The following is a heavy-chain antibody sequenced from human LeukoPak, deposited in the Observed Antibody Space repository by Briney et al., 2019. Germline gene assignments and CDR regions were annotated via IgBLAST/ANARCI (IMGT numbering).Heavy chain of an antibody. CDR1: GFTFSSYA. V-gene: IGHV3-23*01. D-gene: IGHD3-10*01. J-gene: IGHJ6*03. CDR3: AKTDGSGSYPPDYYYMDV. CDR2: ISGSGGST. Sequence: GGSLRLSCAASGFTFSSYAMSWVRQAPGKGLEWVSAISGSGGSTYYADSVKGRFTISRDNSKNTLYLQMNSLRAEDTAVYYCAKTDGSGSYPPDYYYMDVWGKGTTVTVSS.